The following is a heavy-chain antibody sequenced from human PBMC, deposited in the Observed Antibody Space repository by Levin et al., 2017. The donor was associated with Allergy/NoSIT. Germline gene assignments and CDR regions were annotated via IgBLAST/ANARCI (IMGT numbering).Heavy chain of an antibody. CDR3: ARVPDDCSRTSCFENDYDDYGMDV. D-gene: IGHD2-2*01. J-gene: IGHJ6*02. Sequence: GESLKISCAASGFTLSTYGMHWVRQAPGKGLEWVAVIWYDGSNKYYADSVKGRFTISRDNSKNTLYLEMNSLRAEDTAVYYCARVPDDCSRTSCFENDYDDYGMDVWGQGTTVTVSS. V-gene: IGHV3-33*01. CDR2: IWYDGSNK. CDR1: GFTLSTYG.